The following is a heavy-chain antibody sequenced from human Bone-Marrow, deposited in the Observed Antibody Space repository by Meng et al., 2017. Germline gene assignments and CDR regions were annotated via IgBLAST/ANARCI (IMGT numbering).Heavy chain of an antibody. D-gene: IGHD2/OR15-2a*01. Sequence: QVHWVESGGGVAQPGRSRRISCAASGFPFSDYAIQWVRQAPGKGLEWVAVVSRDGDLKYYADSVRGRFTISRDNSKNTVYLQMNSLRVEDTALYYCAREVSSHFELDHWGQGTLVTVSS. CDR2: VSRDGDLK. V-gene: IGHV3-30-3*01. CDR1: GFPFSDYA. J-gene: IGHJ4*02. CDR3: AREVSSHFELDH.